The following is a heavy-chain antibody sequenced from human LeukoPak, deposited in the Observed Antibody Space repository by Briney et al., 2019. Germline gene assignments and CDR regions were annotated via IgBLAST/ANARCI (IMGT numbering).Heavy chain of an antibody. CDR2: INPGNGDT. Sequence: GASLKGSCNGSGYTFTNYAVHWLRQAPGQRLVWLGSINPGNGDTKYSQNFQGRVTVTSDTSAATAYVDLNSLTSEETAVYYCARERWHCRVNCYSVYYYALDVWGEGATVTVSS. V-gene: IGHV1-3*01. CDR1: GYTFTNYA. CDR3: ARERWHCRVNCYSVYYYALDV. D-gene: IGHD2-15*01. J-gene: IGHJ6*04.